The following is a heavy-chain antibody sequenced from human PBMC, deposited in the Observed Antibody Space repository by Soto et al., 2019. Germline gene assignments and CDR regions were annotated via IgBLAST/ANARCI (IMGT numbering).Heavy chain of an antibody. Sequence: GESLKISCKGSGYSFTSYWIGWVRQMPGKGLEWMGIIYPGDSDTRYSPSFQGQVTISADKSISTAYLQWSSLKASDTAMYYCARPPTRRSGYYFDAFDICGQGTMVTVSS. V-gene: IGHV5-51*01. CDR3: ARPPTRRSGYYFDAFDI. CDR2: IYPGDSDT. J-gene: IGHJ3*02. CDR1: GYSFTSYW. D-gene: IGHD3-22*01.